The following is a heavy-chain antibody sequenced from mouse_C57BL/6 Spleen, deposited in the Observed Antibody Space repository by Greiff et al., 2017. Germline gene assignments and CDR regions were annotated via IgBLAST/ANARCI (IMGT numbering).Heavy chain of an antibody. V-gene: IGHV1-26*01. Sequence: EVQLQQSGPELVKPGASVKISCKASGYTFTDYYMNWVKQSHGKSLEWIGDINPNNGGTSYNQKFKGKATLTVDKSSSTAYMELRSLTSEDSAVYYWARLYYGSSFYWYFDVWGTGTTVTVSS. CDR2: INPNNGGT. CDR1: GYTFTDYY. J-gene: IGHJ1*03. D-gene: IGHD1-1*01. CDR3: ARLYYGSSFYWYFDV.